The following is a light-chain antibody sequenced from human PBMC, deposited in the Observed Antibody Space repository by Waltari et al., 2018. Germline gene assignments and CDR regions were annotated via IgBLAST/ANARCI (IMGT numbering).Light chain of an antibody. CDR2: DSS. Sequence: EIVLTQSPATLSLSPGETSTLYCRASQSIDNFLAWSQQKPGQAPRLLIYDSSNRATDIPARFSGSGSGTDFTLTISSLEPEDFAVYYCQQRSGWPPTFGGGTKVDI. J-gene: IGKJ4*01. V-gene: IGKV3-11*01. CDR1: QSIDNF. CDR3: QQRSGWPPT.